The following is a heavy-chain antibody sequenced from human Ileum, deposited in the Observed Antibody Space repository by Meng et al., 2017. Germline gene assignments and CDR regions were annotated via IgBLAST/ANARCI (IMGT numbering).Heavy chain of an antibody. CDR3: ARGGPWFDP. CDR1: CGSFRGNY. J-gene: IGHJ5*02. V-gene: IGHV4-34*01. CDR2: INHSGST. Sequence: QLSQLGPGLLTPVEPRSLPCAFQCGSFRGNYWSWIRQPPGKGLEGIGEINHSGSTNYNPSLKSRVTISVDTSKNQFSLKLSSVTAADTAVYYCARGGPWFDPWGQGTLVTVSS.